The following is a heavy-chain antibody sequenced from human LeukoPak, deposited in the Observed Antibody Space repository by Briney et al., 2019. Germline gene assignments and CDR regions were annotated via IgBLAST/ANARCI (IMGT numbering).Heavy chain of an antibody. V-gene: IGHV3-74*01. J-gene: IGHJ4*02. CDR1: GFTFSDYW. Sequence: GGSLRLSCAASGFTFSDYWMHWVRQAPGKGLVWVSLINTDGSRTSYADSVKGRFTISRDSAKNTLYLQMNSLRAEDTAVYYCAREELIAAAGYGCDYWGQGTLVTVSS. CDR2: INTDGSRT. CDR3: AREELIAAAGYGCDY. D-gene: IGHD6-13*01.